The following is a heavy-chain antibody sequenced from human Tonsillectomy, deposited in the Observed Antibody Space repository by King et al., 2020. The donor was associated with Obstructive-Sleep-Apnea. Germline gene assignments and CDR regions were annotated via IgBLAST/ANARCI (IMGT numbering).Heavy chain of an antibody. Sequence: VQLVESGGGLVKPGGSLRLSCAASGFTFSNAWMSWVRQAPGKGLEWVGRIKSKTDGATTDYAAPVKGRFTISRDDSKNTLYLQMNSLKTEDTAVYYCTTDGHCTNGVCYDYWGQGTLVTVSS. J-gene: IGHJ4*02. V-gene: IGHV3-15*01. CDR3: TTDGHCTNGVCYDY. D-gene: IGHD2-8*01. CDR1: GFTFSNAW. CDR2: IKSKTDGATT.